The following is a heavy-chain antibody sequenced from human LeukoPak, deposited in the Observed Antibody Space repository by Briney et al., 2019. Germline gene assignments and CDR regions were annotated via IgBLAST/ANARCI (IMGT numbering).Heavy chain of an antibody. D-gene: IGHD3-22*01. J-gene: IGHJ4*02. CDR2: IYHSGST. Sequence: SETLSLTCTVSGGSISNYYWSWIRQPPGKGLEWIGYIYHSGSTYYNPSLKSRVTISVDRSKNQFSLKLSSVTAADTAVYYCARALLPTYYDSSGSMGYWGQGTLVTVSS. V-gene: IGHV4-59*12. CDR3: ARALLPTYYDSSGSMGY. CDR1: GGSISNYY.